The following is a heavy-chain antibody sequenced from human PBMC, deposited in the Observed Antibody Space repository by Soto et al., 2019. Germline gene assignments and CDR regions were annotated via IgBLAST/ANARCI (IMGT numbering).Heavy chain of an antibody. CDR3: ARSPGAARPTYYYMDV. CDR1: GFTFSSYG. V-gene: IGHV3-33*01. CDR2: IWYDGSNK. Sequence: GGSLRLSCAASGFTFSSYGMHWVRQAPGKGLEWVAVIWYDGSNKYYADSVKGRFTISRDNSKNTLYLQMNSLRAEDTAVYYCARSPGAARPTYYYMDVWGKGTTVTVSS. D-gene: IGHD6-6*01. J-gene: IGHJ6*03.